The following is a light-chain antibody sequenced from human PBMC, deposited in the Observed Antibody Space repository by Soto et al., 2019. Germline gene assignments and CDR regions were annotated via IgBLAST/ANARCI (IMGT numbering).Light chain of an antibody. Sequence: QSALTQPASVSGSPGQSITISCTGTSSDVGGYNYVSWYQQHPGKVPRLMIYEVSNRPSGLSNRFSGSKSDNTASLTISGLQAEDEADSYCSSYTSSNTWVFGGGTKLTVL. CDR1: SSDVGGYNY. V-gene: IGLV2-14*01. CDR2: EVS. CDR3: SSYTSSNTWV. J-gene: IGLJ3*02.